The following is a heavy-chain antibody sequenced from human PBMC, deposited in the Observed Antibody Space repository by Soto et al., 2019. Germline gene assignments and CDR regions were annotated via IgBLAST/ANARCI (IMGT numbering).Heavy chain of an antibody. Sequence: PSETLSLTCTVSGGSVSSGSYYWSWIRQPPGKGLEWIGYIYYSGDTSYNPSLKSRVTISVDTSKNQFSLKLSSVTAADTAVYYCATLPPRIVVVVLPIPSWGQGTLVTVSS. D-gene: IGHD2-15*01. CDR3: ATLPPRIVVVVLPIPS. J-gene: IGHJ4*02. V-gene: IGHV4-30-4*08. CDR2: IYYSGDT. CDR1: GGSVSSGSYY.